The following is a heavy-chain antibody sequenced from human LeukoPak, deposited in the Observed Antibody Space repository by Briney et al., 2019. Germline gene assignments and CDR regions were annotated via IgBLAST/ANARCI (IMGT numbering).Heavy chain of an antibody. D-gene: IGHD6-6*01. Sequence: PSETLSLTCTVSGDSISSYYWSWIRQPPAKGLEWVGYIYYSGSTNYNPSLKSRVTISVDTSKNQFSLKLSSVTAADTAVYYCARQGYSGSPFLGYWGQGTLVTVSS. CDR2: IYYSGST. V-gene: IGHV4-59*08. CDR1: GDSISSYY. J-gene: IGHJ4*02. CDR3: ARQGYSGSPFLGY.